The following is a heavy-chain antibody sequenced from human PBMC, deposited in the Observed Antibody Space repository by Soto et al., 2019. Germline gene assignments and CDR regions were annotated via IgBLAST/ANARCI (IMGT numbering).Heavy chain of an antibody. CDR3: AKWFFSTTTGYSSSWDHPYYYGMDV. CDR2: ISGSGGST. Sequence: PGGSLRLSCAASGFTFSIYAMSWVRQAPGKGLEWVSAISGSGGSTYYADSVKGRFTISRDNSKNTLYLQMNSLRAEDTAVYYCAKWFFSTTTGYSSSWDHPYYYGMDVWGQGTTVTVSS. V-gene: IGHV3-23*01. J-gene: IGHJ6*02. CDR1: GFTFSIYA. D-gene: IGHD6-13*01.